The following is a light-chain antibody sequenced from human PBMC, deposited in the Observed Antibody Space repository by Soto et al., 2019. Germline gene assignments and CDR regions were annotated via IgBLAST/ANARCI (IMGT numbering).Light chain of an antibody. J-gene: IGKJ1*01. Sequence: EIVLTQSPGTLSLSPGERATLSCRASQSVSSSYLAWYQQKPGQAPRLLIYGASSRATGIPDRFSGSGSGTDLTITISRLEPEDFAVYDCQQYGSSPGAFGQGTKVDNK. CDR2: GAS. CDR3: QQYGSSPGA. CDR1: QSVSSSY. V-gene: IGKV3-20*01.